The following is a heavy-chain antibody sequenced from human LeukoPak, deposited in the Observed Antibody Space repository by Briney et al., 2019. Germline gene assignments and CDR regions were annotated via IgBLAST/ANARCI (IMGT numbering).Heavy chain of an antibody. V-gene: IGHV3-23*01. CDR3: AKGLLPKVYYFDY. J-gene: IGHJ4*02. D-gene: IGHD1-26*01. CDR1: GFTVSSYA. Sequence: GGSLRRSCAASGFTVSSYAMTWVRQAPGKGLEWVSSISGSGASTYYADSVKGRFTISRGNSKNTLYLQMNSLRAEDTAVYYCAKGLLPKVYYFDYWGQGTLVTVSS. CDR2: ISGSGAST.